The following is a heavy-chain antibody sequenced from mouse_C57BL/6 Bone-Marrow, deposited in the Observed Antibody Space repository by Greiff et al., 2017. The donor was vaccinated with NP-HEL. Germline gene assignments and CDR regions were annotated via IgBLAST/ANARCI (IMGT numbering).Heavy chain of an antibody. V-gene: IGHV5-4*01. D-gene: IGHD2-3*01. CDR3: ARDLGGYYHYYAMDY. Sequence: DVKLVESGGGLVKPGGSLKLSCAASGFTFSSYAMSWVRQTPEKRLEWVATISDGGSYTYYPDNVKGRFTISRDNAKNNLYLQMSHLKSEDTAMYYCARDLGGYYHYYAMDYWGQGTSVTVSS. CDR1: GFTFSSYA. J-gene: IGHJ4*01. CDR2: ISDGGSYT.